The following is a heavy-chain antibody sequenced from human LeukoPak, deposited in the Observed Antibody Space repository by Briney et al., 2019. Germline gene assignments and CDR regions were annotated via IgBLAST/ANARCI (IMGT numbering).Heavy chain of an antibody. D-gene: IGHD4-17*01. CDR2: VYYNGDT. CDR1: SGSISNSLYY. J-gene: IGHJ4*02. CDR3: ARHRAYADYADH. Sequence: PSETLSLTCTVSSGSISNSLYYWGWTRQPPGKGLEWIGSVYYNGDTYFNPSLKSRVTVSIDTSKNQFSLRLSSVTAADTADYYCARHRAYADYADHWGQGTLVTVSS. V-gene: IGHV4-39*01.